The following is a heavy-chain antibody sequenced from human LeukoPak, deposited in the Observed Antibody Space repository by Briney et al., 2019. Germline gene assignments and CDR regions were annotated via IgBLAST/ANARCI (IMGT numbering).Heavy chain of an antibody. CDR2: IYYSGST. CDR1: GGSISSGDYY. Sequence: SETLSLTCTVSGGSISSGDYYWSWIRQPPGKGLEWIGYIYYSGSTYYNPSLKSRVTISVDTPKNQFSLKLSSVTAADTAVYYCARTGYSSSLYFYWGQGTLVTVSS. CDR3: ARTGYSSSLYFY. J-gene: IGHJ4*02. D-gene: IGHD6-13*01. V-gene: IGHV4-30-4*01.